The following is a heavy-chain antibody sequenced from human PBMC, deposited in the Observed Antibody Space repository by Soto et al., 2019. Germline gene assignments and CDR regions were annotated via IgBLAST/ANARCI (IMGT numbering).Heavy chain of an antibody. J-gene: IGHJ4*02. CDR3: ARDVVGLTHFDY. CDR2: TYYIGRT. Sequence: QVQLQESGPGLVKPSETLSLTCTVSGDSISTYYWNWIRRPLGKGLEWIGYTYYIGRTNYNPSLKSRVTISLDTSRNQISLNLNSVTAADTAIYYCARDVVGLTHFDYWGQGILVTVSS. CDR1: GDSISTYY. V-gene: IGHV4-59*13. D-gene: IGHD2-21*01.